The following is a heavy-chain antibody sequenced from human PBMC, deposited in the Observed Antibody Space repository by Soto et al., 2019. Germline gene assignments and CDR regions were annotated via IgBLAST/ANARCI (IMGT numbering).Heavy chain of an antibody. V-gene: IGHV4-39*01. CDR1: GGPISSSSYY. CDR3: VRRRASTPNWFDP. Sequence: SETLSLTCTVSGGPISSSSYYWGWIRQPPGKGLEWIGSIYYSGSTYYNPSLKSRVTISADTSTNQFSLKLSSVTAADTAVYYCVRRRASTPNWFDPWGQGTLVTVSS. J-gene: IGHJ5*02. CDR2: IYYSGST.